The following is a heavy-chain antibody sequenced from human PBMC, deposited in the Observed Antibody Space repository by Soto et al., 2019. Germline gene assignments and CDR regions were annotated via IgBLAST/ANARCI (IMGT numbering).Heavy chain of an antibody. CDR2: IIPIFGTA. CDR3: ARVPRFDTRLVVGWLWFYP. V-gene: IGHV1-69*13. Sequence: SVKVSCKASGGTFSSYAISWVRQAPGQGLEWMGGIIPIFGTANYAQKFQGRVTITADESTSTAYMELSSLRSEDTAVYYCARVPRFDTRLVVGWLWFYPWGQGTLVTVSS. CDR1: GGTFSSYA. D-gene: IGHD3-22*01. J-gene: IGHJ5*02.